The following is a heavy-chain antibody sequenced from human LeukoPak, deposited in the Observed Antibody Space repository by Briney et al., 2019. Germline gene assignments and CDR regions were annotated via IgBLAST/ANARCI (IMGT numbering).Heavy chain of an antibody. J-gene: IGHJ3*02. CDR1: GGSISSGDYY. D-gene: IGHD6-19*01. CDR2: IYYSGST. V-gene: IGHV4-30-4*08. Sequence: SQTLSLTCTVSGGSISSGDYYWSWIRQPPGKGLEWIGYIYYSGSTYYNPSLKNRVTISVDTSKNQFSLKLSSVTAADTAVYYCARVPWQWLVRGAFDIWGQGTMVTVSS. CDR3: ARVPWQWLVRGAFDI.